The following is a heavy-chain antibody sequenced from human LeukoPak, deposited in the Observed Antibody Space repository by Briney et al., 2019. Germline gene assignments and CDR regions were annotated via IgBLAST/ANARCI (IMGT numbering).Heavy chain of an antibody. CDR3: ARDSLLTYYYGSGSYYKLNYFDY. Sequence: ASVKVSCKASGYTFTGYYMHWVRQAPGQGLEWMGWINPNSGGTNYAQKFQGRVTMTRDTSISTAYMELSRLRSDDTAVYYCARDSLLTYYYGSGSYYKLNYFDYWGQGTLVTVSS. CDR2: INPNSGGT. D-gene: IGHD3-10*01. CDR1: GYTFTGYY. V-gene: IGHV1-2*02. J-gene: IGHJ4*02.